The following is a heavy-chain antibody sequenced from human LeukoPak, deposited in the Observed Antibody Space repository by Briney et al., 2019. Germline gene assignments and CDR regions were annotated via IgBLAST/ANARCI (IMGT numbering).Heavy chain of an antibody. V-gene: IGHV3-33*06. CDR1: GFTFSSYG. D-gene: IGHD3-10*01. CDR2: IWYDGSNK. CDR3: GKVPYGSGSYYFDY. Sequence: GGSLRLSCAASGFTFSSYGMHWVRQAPGKGLEWVAVIWYDGSNKYYADSVKGRFTISRDNSKNTLYLQMNSLRAEDTAVYYCGKVPYGSGSYYFDYWGQGTLVTVSS. J-gene: IGHJ4*02.